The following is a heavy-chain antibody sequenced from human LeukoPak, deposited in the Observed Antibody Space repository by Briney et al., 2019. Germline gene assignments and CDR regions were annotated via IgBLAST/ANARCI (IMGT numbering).Heavy chain of an antibody. CDR3: ARGSILTGYTPIDY. Sequence: GGSLRLSCAASGFTFSSYWMHWVRQAPGEGLVWVSRINSDGSSTSYADSVKGRFTISRDNAKNTLYLQMNSLRAEDTAVYYCARGSILTGYTPIDYWGQGTLVTVSS. CDR1: GFTFSSYW. CDR2: INSDGSST. D-gene: IGHD3-9*01. J-gene: IGHJ4*02. V-gene: IGHV3-74*01.